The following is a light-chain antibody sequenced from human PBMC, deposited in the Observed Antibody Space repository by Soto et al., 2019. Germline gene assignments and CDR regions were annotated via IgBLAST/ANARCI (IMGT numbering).Light chain of an antibody. V-gene: IGKV4-1*01. Sequence: DIVMTQSPDSLAVSLGERATINCKSSQSVLYSSNNKNYLAWYQQKPGQPPKLLIYWASTRESGVPDRFSGSGSGTDFTFTISSLQPEDIATYFCQQYENLPRFIFGPGTKVDIK. J-gene: IGKJ3*01. CDR2: WAS. CDR3: QQYENLPRFI. CDR1: QSVLYSSNNKNY.